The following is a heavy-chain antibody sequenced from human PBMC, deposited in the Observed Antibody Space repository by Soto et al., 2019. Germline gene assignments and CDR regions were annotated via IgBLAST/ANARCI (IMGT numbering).Heavy chain of an antibody. J-gene: IGHJ2*01. V-gene: IGHV4-31*03. D-gene: IGHD3-10*01. CDR1: GGSISSGGYY. CDR2: IYYSGST. Sequence: SETLSLTCTVSGGSISSGGYYWSWIRQHPGKGLEWIGYIYYSGSTYYNPSLKSRVTISVDTSKNQFSLKLSSVTAADTAVYYCARAHRGGTMVRGGILWGRGTLVT. CDR3: ARAHRGGTMVRGGIL.